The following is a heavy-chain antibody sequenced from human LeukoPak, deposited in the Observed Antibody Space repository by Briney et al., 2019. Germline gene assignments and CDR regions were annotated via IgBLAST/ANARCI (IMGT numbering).Heavy chain of an antibody. CDR2: ISYDGSNK. V-gene: IGHV3-30*18. CDR1: GFTFSNYG. Sequence: PGGSLRLSCAASGFTFSNYGFHWVRQAPGKGLEWVAVISYDGSNKYYADSVKGRFTISRDNSKNTLYLQMNSLRAEDTAVYYCAKVQSSSSWPFDYWGQGTLVTVSS. D-gene: IGHD6-13*01. J-gene: IGHJ4*02. CDR3: AKVQSSSSWPFDY.